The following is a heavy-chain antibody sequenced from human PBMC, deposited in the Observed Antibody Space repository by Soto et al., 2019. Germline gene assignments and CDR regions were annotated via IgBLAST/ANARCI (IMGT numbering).Heavy chain of an antibody. CDR2: ISAYNGNT. V-gene: IGHV1-18*01. CDR3: VVAVQPYRFDY. D-gene: IGHD2-15*01. J-gene: IGHJ4*02. CDR1: GYTFTSYG. Sequence: QVQLVQSGAEVKKPGASVKVSCKASGYTFTSYGISWVRQAPGQGLEWMGWISAYNGNTNYAQKLQGRVTMTTDKSTRTAYMELMRLRSDDTAVYYCVVAVQPYRFDYWGQGTLVTVSS.